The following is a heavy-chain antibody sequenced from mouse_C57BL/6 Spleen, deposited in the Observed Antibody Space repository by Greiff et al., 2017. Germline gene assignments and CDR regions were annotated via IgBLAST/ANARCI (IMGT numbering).Heavy chain of an antibody. CDR1: GFTFSSYA. J-gene: IGHJ1*03. CDR2: ISSGGDYI. CDR3: TRDPTGTGYWYFDV. V-gene: IGHV5-9-1*02. Sequence: EVKLQESGEGLVKPGGSLKLSCAASGFTFSSYAMSWVRQTPEKRLEWVAYISSGGDYIYYADTVKGRFTISRDNARNTLYLQMSSLKSEDTAMYYCTRDPTGTGYWYFDVWGTGTTVTVSS. D-gene: IGHD4-1*02.